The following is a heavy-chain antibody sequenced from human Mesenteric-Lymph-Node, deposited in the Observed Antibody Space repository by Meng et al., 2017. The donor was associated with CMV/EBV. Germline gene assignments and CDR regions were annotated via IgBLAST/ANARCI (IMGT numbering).Heavy chain of an antibody. D-gene: IGHD1-7*01. J-gene: IGHJ4*02. CDR1: LSSHSSY. Sequence: LSSHSSYWAWIRPPPRKGLEWIGSIFYSGSTYSNPSLKSRVTISVDTSKNQFSLKLSSVTAADTAVYYCARGRSAGTTRNWNYGVEYWGQGTLVTVSS. CDR2: IFYSGST. V-gene: IGHV4-39*01. CDR3: ARGRSAGTTRNWNYGVEY.